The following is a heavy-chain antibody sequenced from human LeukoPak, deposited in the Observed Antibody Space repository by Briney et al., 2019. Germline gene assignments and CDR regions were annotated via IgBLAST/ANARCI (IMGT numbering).Heavy chain of an antibody. J-gene: IGHJ6*02. V-gene: IGHV3-21*01. D-gene: IGHD3-10*01. Sequence: GGSLRLSCAASGFTFSSYSMNWVRQAPGKGLEWVSSISSSSYIYYADSVKGRFTISRDNAKNSLYLQMNSLRAEDTAVYYCAKASFGGGMDVWGQGTTVTVSS. CDR3: AKASFGGGMDV. CDR2: ISSSSYI. CDR1: GFTFSSYS.